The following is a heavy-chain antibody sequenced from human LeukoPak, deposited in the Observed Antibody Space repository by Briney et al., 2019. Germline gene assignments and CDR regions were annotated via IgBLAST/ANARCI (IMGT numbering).Heavy chain of an antibody. CDR2: IYRNGDT. CDR3: ARDSLSSVGKHDFDY. V-gene: IGHV4-4*07. D-gene: IGHD1-26*01. J-gene: IGHJ4*02. CDR1: GGSISNEY. Sequence: SETLSLTCTVSGGSISNEYWSWIRQPAGRGLESIGRIYRNGDTDYNPSLQSRLTLDLDTSKNQLSLKLSSVTAADTGTYFCARDSLSSVGKHDFDYWGPGTLVTVSS.